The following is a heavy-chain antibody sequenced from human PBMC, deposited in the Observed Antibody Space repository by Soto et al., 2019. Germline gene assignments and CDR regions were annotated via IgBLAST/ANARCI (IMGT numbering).Heavy chain of an antibody. D-gene: IGHD3-10*01. CDR2: IKPDGSEK. CDR1: GFTFSSFW. Sequence: EAQLVESGGGLVQPGGSLRLSCAASGFTFSSFWMNWVRQTPGKGLEWVAHIKPDGSEKYFVDSVRGRFTISRDNAKNAVYLQMNSLRAEATAVYYCARGDMVRENDAFDIWGQGTMVTVSS. J-gene: IGHJ3*02. V-gene: IGHV3-7*01. CDR3: ARGDMVRENDAFDI.